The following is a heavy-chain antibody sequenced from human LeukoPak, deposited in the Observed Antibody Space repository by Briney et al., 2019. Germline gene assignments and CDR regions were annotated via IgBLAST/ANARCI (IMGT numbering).Heavy chain of an antibody. D-gene: IGHD4-11*01. CDR3: ARDYSGRYYFDY. Sequence: GRSLRLSCAASGFTFSSYAMHWVRQAPGKGLEWVAVISYDGGNKYYADSVKGRFTISRDNSKNTLYLQMNSLRAEDTAVYYCARDYSGRYYFDYWGQGTLVTVSS. CDR1: GFTFSSYA. CDR2: ISYDGGNK. V-gene: IGHV3-30*04. J-gene: IGHJ4*02.